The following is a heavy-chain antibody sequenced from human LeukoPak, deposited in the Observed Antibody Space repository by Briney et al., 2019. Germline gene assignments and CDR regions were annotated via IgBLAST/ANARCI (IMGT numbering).Heavy chain of an antibody. CDR3: ARDEVGAWRQQLVLYYYYYGMDV. CDR1: GYTFTSYD. V-gene: IGHV1-3*01. J-gene: IGHJ6*02. Sequence: ASVTVSCKASGYTFTSYDINWVRQATGQGLEWMGWINAGNGNTKYSQKFQGRVTITRDTSASTTYMELSSLRSEDTAVYYCARDEVGAWRQQLVLYYYYYGMDVWGQGTTVTVSS. D-gene: IGHD6-13*01. CDR2: INAGNGNT.